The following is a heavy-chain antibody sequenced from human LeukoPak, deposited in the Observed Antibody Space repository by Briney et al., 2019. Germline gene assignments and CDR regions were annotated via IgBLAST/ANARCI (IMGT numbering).Heavy chain of an antibody. CDR2: IIPIFGTA. Sequence: SVKVSCKASGGTFSSYAISWVRQAPGQGLEWMGGIIPIFGTANYAQKFQGRVTITADESTSTAYMELSSLRSEDTAVYYCARFSSSWLNWFDPWGQGTLVTVSS. CDR3: ARFSSSWLNWFDP. D-gene: IGHD6-13*01. V-gene: IGHV1-69*13. CDR1: GGTFSSYA. J-gene: IGHJ5*02.